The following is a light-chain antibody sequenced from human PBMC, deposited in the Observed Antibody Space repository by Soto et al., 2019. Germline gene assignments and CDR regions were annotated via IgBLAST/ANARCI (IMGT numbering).Light chain of an antibody. CDR1: QSISSW. Sequence: DIQMTQSPSTLSASLGDRVTITCRAGQSISSWLAWYQQKPGKAPKLLIYDASSLETGVPSRFRGSGSGTEFTLTINSLQPDDFETYFCQQLTSSPLTFGGGTKVDIK. CDR2: DAS. CDR3: QQLTSSPLT. J-gene: IGKJ4*01. V-gene: IGKV1-5*01.